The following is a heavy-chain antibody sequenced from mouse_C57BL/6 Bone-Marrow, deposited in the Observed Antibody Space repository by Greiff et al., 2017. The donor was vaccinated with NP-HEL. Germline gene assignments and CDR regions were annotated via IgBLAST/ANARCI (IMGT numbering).Heavy chain of an antibody. CDR2: INPSSGYT. Sequence: QVQLKESGAELARPGASVKMSCKASGYTFTSYTMHWVKQRPGQGLEWIGYINPSSGYTKYNQKFKDKATLTADKSSSTAYMQLSSLTSEDSAVYYCARWEDPLGRGYFDYWGQGTTLTVSS. D-gene: IGHD4-1*01. CDR3: ARWEDPLGRGYFDY. CDR1: GYTFTSYT. V-gene: IGHV1-4*01. J-gene: IGHJ2*01.